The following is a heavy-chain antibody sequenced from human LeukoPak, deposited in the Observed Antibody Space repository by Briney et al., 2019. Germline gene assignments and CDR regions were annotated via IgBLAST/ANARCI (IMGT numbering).Heavy chain of an antibody. J-gene: IGHJ5*02. CDR3: AREGHYDYVWGSYSWFAP. Sequence: KPGGSLLLSCAAAGSTFSSYSMNWVRPAPGKGLEWVSSISSSSSYIYYADSVEGRFTISRDNGKNSLYLQMNSLRAEDTAVYYCAREGHYDYVWGSYSWFAPWGQGTLVPVSS. CDR1: GSTFSSYS. V-gene: IGHV3-21*01. CDR2: ISSSSSYI. D-gene: IGHD3-16*01.